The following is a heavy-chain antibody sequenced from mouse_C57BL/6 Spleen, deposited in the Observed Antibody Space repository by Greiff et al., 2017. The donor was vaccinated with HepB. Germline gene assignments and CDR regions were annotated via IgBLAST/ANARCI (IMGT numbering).Heavy chain of an antibody. Sequence: VKLQESGAELARPGASVKMSCKASGYTFTSYTLHWVKQRPGQGLEWIGYINPSSGYTKYNQKFKDKATLTADKSSSTAYMQLSSLTSEDSAVYYCAATGSYYYAMDYWGQGTSVTVSS. CDR3: AATGSYYYAMDY. CDR1: GYTFTSYT. J-gene: IGHJ4*01. CDR2: INPSSGYT. D-gene: IGHD4-1*02. V-gene: IGHV1-4*01.